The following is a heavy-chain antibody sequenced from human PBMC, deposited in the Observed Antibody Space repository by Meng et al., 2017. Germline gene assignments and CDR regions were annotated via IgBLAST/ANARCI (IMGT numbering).Heavy chain of an antibody. CDR2: IYWDDDK. Sequence: QPPLKESGPTLVNPTQPFKLTCTFSGCSLSTSGVGVGWIRQPPGKALEWLALIYWDDDKRYSPSLKSRLTITKDTSKNQVVLTMTNMDPVDTATYYCAHRRGDSREGWFDPWGQGTLVTVSS. CDR3: AHRRGDSREGWFDP. D-gene: IGHD2-21*02. V-gene: IGHV2-5*02. J-gene: IGHJ5*02. CDR1: GCSLSTSGVG.